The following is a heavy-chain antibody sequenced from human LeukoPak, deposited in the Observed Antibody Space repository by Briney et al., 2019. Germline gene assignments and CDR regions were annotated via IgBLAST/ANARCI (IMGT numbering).Heavy chain of an antibody. D-gene: IGHD3-3*01. CDR2: IYYSGST. J-gene: IGHJ4*02. Sequence: SETLSLTCTVSGGSISSGDYYWSWILQPPGKGLEWIGYIYYSGSTYYNPSLKSRVTISVDTSKNQFSLKLSSVTAADTAVYYCASDPGYDFWSGYPAYWGQGTLVTVSS. CDR1: GGSISSGDYY. V-gene: IGHV4-30-4*01. CDR3: ASDPGYDFWSGYPAY.